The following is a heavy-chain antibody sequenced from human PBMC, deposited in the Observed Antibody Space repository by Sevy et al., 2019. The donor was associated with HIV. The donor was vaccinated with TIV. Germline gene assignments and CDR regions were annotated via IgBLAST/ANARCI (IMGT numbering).Heavy chain of an antibody. J-gene: IGHJ4*02. Sequence: SETLSLTCTVSGGSISSYYWSWIRQPPGKGLEWIGNIYYSGSTNYNPSLRSGVTISVDTSKNQFSLKLSSVTAADTAVYYCARDRGYSGYDYDYWGQGTLVTVSS. CDR2: IYYSGST. D-gene: IGHD5-12*01. CDR3: ARDRGYSGYDYDY. CDR1: GGSISSYY. V-gene: IGHV4-59*01.